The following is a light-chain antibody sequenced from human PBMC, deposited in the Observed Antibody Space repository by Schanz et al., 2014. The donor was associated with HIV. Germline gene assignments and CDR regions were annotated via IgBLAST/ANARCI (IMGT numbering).Light chain of an antibody. V-gene: IGKV3D-7*01. CDR1: QSVSSSY. CDR3: LQDYNYQWT. J-gene: IGKJ1*01. Sequence: EIVLTQSPGTLSLSPGERATLSCRASQSVSSSYLAWYQQKPGQAPRLLIYGASARATGIPARFTGSGSGTEFTLTISSLQSEDFATYYCLQDYNYQWTFGQGTKVEIK. CDR2: GAS.